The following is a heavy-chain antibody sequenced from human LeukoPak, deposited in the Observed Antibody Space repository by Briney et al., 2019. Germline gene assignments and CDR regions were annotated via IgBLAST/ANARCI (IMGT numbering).Heavy chain of an antibody. D-gene: IGHD3-10*01. CDR1: GSTFSSYG. Sequence: PGGSLRLSCAASGSTFSSYGMNLVRQAPGKGLEWVSSISSSSSYIYYADSVKGRFTISRDNAKNSLYLQMNSLRAEDTAVYYCASELGTGRSYWGQGTLVTVSS. J-gene: IGHJ4*02. CDR2: ISSSSSYI. CDR3: ASELGTGRSY. V-gene: IGHV3-21*01.